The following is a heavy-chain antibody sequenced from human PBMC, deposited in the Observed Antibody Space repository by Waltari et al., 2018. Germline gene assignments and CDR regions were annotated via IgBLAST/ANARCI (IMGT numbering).Heavy chain of an antibody. CDR2: SRGRGGST. V-gene: IGHV3-23*01. CDR1: GFTFSSYA. Sequence: EVQLLESGGGLVQPGGSLRLSCAASGFTFSSYAMSWVRQAPGKGVEWVAASRGRGGSTYYADCEKGGLTISKDSSKNTLDLQRNRLRAEDTAVYYCAKDRLIGDPVPSTHDCWGGGTLVAVS. CDR3: AKDRLIGDPVPSTHDC. D-gene: IGHD4-17*01. J-gene: IGHJ4*02.